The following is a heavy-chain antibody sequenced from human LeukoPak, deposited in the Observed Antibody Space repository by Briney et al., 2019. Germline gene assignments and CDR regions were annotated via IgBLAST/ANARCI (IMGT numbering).Heavy chain of an antibody. D-gene: IGHD1-20*01. J-gene: IGHJ6*03. CDR2: INHSGST. CDR3: AKVGKAARIIGTTSRYYYYYMDV. CDR1: GGSFSGYY. Sequence: SETLSLTCAVYGGSFSGYYWSWIRQPPGKGLEWIGEINHSGSTNYNPSLKSRVTMSVDTSKNQFSLKLSSVTAADTAVYYCAKVGKAARIIGTTSRYYYYYMDVWGKGTTVTISS. V-gene: IGHV4-34*01.